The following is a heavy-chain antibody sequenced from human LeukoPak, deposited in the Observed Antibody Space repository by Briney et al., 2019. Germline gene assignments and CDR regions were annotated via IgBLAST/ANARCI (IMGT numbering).Heavy chain of an antibody. CDR3: AKDAYGDYGS. Sequence: QTGGSLRLSCAASGFTFSSYAMSWVRRAPGKGLEWVSTISGTGGTTYYADSGKGRFTISRDNSKSMRYLQMNSLGAEDTAEYYCAKDAYGDYGSWGQGTLVTVSS. CDR1: GFTFSSYA. D-gene: IGHD4-17*01. V-gene: IGHV3-23*01. CDR2: ISGTGGTT. J-gene: IGHJ4*02.